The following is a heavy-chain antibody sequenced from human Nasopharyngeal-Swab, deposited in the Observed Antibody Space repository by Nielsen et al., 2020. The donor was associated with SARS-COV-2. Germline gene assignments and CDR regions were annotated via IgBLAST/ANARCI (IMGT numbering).Heavy chain of an antibody. CDR1: GGSISSGSYY. CDR2: IYTSGST. CDR3: ASSPDYYDSSGYYEGQYYFDY. D-gene: IGHD3-22*01. V-gene: IGHV4-61*02. J-gene: IGHJ4*02. Sequence: SETLSLTCIVSGGSISSGSYYWSWIRQPAGKGLEWIGRIYTSGSTNYNPSLKSRVTISVDTSKNQFSLKLSSVTAADTAVYYCASSPDYYDSSGYYEGQYYFDYWGQGTLVTVSS.